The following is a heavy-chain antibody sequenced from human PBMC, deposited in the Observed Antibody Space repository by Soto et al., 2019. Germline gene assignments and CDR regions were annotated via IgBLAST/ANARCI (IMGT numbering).Heavy chain of an antibody. Sequence: GGSLRFSCAASGFTFTRYIMNWVRQSPGKGLEWVSSISSTTNYIYYGDSMKGRFTISRDNAKNSLYLEMNSLRAEDTAVYYCARESEDLTSNFDYWGQGTLVTVSS. CDR2: ISSTTNYI. CDR1: GFTFTRYI. CDR3: ARESEDLTSNFDY. V-gene: IGHV3-21*06. J-gene: IGHJ4*02.